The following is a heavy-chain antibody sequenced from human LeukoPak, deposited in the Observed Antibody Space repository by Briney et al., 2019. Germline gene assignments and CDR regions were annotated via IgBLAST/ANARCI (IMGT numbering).Heavy chain of an antibody. CDR3: ASPKLGYCSSTSCYVRDY. CDR1: GGSFSGYY. Sequence: SETLSLTCAVYGGSFSGYYWCWIRQPPGKGLEWIGEINHSGSTNYNPSLKSRVTISVDTSKNQFSLKLSSVTAADTAVYYCASPKLGYCSSTSCYVRDYWGQGTLVTVSS. J-gene: IGHJ4*02. CDR2: INHSGST. D-gene: IGHD2-2*01. V-gene: IGHV4-34*01.